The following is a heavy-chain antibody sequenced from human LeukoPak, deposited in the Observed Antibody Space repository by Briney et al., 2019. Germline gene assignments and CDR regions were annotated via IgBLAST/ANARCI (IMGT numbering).Heavy chain of an antibody. CDR2: IYYSGST. CDR3: ARVPSITIFGVVTPHYFDY. V-gene: IGHV4-61*01. CDR1: GGPVSSGSCY. Sequence: KPSETLSLTCTVSGGPVSSGSCYWSWIRQPPGKGLVWIGYIYYSGSTNYNPSLKSRVTISVDTSKNQFSLKLSSVTAADTAVYYCARVPSITIFGVVTPHYFDYWGQGTLVTVSS. J-gene: IGHJ4*02. D-gene: IGHD3-3*01.